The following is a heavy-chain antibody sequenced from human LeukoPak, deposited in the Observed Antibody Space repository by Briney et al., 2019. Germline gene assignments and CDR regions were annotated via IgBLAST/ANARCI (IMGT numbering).Heavy chain of an antibody. Sequence: GGSLRLSCAASGFTFSNYGMHWVRQAPGKGLEWVAIISYDGSNQYYTDPVKGRFTISRDNSKNTLYLQMNSLRAEDTAVYYCAKDRSGLNWYFDLWGRGTLVTVSS. V-gene: IGHV3-30*18. D-gene: IGHD6-19*01. CDR3: AKDRSGLNWYFDL. J-gene: IGHJ2*01. CDR1: GFTFSNYG. CDR2: ISYDGSNQ.